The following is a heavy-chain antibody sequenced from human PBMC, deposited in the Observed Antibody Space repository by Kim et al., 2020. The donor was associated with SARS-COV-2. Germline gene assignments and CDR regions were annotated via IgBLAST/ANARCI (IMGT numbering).Heavy chain of an antibody. D-gene: IGHD3-22*01. Sequence: DSVKGRFTISRDNAKNSLYLQMNSLRAEDTAVYYCASPLYDSSGPDAFDIWGQGTMVTVSS. J-gene: IGHJ3*02. CDR3: ASPLYDSSGPDAFDI. V-gene: IGHV3-48*03.